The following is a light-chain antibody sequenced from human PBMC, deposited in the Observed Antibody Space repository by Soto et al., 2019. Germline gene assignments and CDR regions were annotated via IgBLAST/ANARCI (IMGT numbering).Light chain of an antibody. J-gene: IGKJ1*01. CDR2: GAF. CDR1: QIIRSNY. CDR3: QQYGTSVWT. V-gene: IGKV3-20*01. Sequence: EIVLTQSPDTLSLSPGESATLSCRASQIIRSNYLAWYQQKPGQAPRLLIHGAFSRATGVPDRISGRGSGTDFTLTISRLEPEDFAVYYCQQYGTSVWTFGQGTKVEIK.